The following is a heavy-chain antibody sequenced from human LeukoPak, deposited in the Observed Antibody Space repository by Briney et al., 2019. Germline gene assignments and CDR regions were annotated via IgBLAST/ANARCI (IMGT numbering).Heavy chain of an antibody. CDR3: ARVQGSSGPGIFEY. Sequence: GGSLRLSCGASGFTFSNYWMSWVRQAPGKGLEWVANIKQDGSENFYVDSVKGRFTISRDNAKKSLYLQMNSLRVEDTAVYYCARVQGSSGPGIFEYWGQGTLVTVSS. D-gene: IGHD6-19*01. CDR1: GFTFSNYW. J-gene: IGHJ4*02. V-gene: IGHV3-7*01. CDR2: IKQDGSEN.